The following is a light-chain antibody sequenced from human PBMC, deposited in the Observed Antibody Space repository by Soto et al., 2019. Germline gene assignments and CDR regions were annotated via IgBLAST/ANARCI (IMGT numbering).Light chain of an antibody. J-gene: IGLJ1*01. CDR3: FSYTSSGTYV. CDR2: EVS. Sequence: QSLLTQPASVSGSPGQSITISCTGTSSDIGVYDYVSWYQQHPGKAPKLIIYEVSNRPSGVSNRFSGSKSGNTASLTISGLQAEDETDYYCFSYTSSGTYVFGTGTKVTV. V-gene: IGLV2-14*01. CDR1: SSDIGVYDY.